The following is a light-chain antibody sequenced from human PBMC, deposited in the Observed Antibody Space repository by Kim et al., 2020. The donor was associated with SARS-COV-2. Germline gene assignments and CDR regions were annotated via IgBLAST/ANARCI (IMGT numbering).Light chain of an antibody. J-gene: IGKJ4*01. Sequence: DIQMTQSPSSLSASVGDRVTITCRASQSISSYLNWYQQKPRKAPKLLIYTASSLQSGVPSRFSGSGSGTDFTLTINSLQPEDFATYYCQQSYSAPHTFGGGTKVEIK. V-gene: IGKV1-39*01. CDR2: TAS. CDR3: QQSYSAPHT. CDR1: QSISSY.